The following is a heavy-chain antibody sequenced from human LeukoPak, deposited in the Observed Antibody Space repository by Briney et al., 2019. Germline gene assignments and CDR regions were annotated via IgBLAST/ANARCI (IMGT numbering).Heavy chain of an antibody. J-gene: IGHJ3*02. V-gene: IGHV4-30-4*08. Sequence: SETLSLTCTVSGGSISSGDYYWSWIRQPPGKGLEWIGYIYYSGSTYYNPSLMSRVTISVDTSKNQFSLKLSSVTAADTAVYYCARDPVLRFLEWSSKGLDAFDIWGQGTMVTVSS. CDR1: GGSISSGDYY. CDR3: ARDPVLRFLEWSSKGLDAFDI. CDR2: IYYSGST. D-gene: IGHD3-3*01.